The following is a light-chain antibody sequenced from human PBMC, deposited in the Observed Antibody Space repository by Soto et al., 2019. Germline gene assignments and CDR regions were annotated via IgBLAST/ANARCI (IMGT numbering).Light chain of an antibody. CDR2: GNS. J-gene: IGLJ1*01. V-gene: IGLV1-40*01. CDR1: SSNIGAGYD. CDR3: QSYDSSLSGSYV. Sequence: VLTQPPSVSWAPGQRVTISCTVSSSNIGAGYDVHWYQQLPGTAPKLLIYGNSNRPSGVPDRFSGSKSGTSASLAITGLQAEDEADYYCQSYDSSLSGSYVFGTGTKVTVL.